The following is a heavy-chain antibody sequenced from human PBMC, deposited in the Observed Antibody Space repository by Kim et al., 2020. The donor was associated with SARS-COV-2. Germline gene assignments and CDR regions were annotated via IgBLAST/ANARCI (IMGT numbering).Heavy chain of an antibody. CDR3: AKDLRVSEGFYGMDV. CDR1: GFTFSSYG. V-gene: IGHV3-30*18. Sequence: GGSLRLSCAASGFTFSSYGMHWVRQAPGKGLEWVAVISNEGNNKNYVDSVKGRFTISRDNSKNTLYLQINSLRAEDTAVYYCAKDLRVSEGFYGMDVWGQGTTVTVSS. CDR2: ISNEGNNK. D-gene: IGHD1-26*01. J-gene: IGHJ6*02.